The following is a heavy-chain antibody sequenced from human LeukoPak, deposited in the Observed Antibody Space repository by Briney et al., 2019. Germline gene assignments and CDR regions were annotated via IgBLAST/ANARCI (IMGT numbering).Heavy chain of an antibody. J-gene: IGHJ5*02. D-gene: IGHD2-2*03. CDR1: GGSFSGYY. V-gene: IGHV4-34*01. CDR2: INHSGST. Sequence: SETLSLTCAVYGGSFSGYYWSWLRQPPGKGLEWMGEINHSGSTNYNPSLKSRVTISVDTSKNQFSLKLSSVTAADTAVYYCARLDIVVVPAARHGWFDPWGQGTLVTVSS. CDR3: ARLDIVVVPAARHGWFDP.